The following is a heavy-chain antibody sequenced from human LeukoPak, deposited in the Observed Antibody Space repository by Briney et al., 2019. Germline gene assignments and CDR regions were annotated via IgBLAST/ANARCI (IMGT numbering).Heavy chain of an antibody. D-gene: IGHD6-19*01. J-gene: IGHJ3*02. V-gene: IGHV3-11*04. CDR1: GFTFSDYY. CDR3: ARDTQWLVLALGGAGIGAFDI. CDR2: ISGSGNNI. Sequence: PGGSLRLSCTASGFTFSDYYMSWIRQAPGKGLEWVSYISGSGNNIYYADSAKGRFTISRDNAKNSLYLQMNSLRDEDTAVYYCARDTQWLVLALGGAGIGAFDIWGQGTMVTVSS.